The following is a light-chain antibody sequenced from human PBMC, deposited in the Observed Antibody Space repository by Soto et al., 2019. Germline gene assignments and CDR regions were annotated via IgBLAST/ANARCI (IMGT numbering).Light chain of an antibody. J-gene: IGKJ1*01. Sequence: DIQMTQSPSSLSASVGGRVTITCRASQGISNYLAWYQQKPGKVPKLLIYAASTLQSGVPFRFSGSGSGTEFTLTISSLQPEDVATYYCQKYNSAHWTFGQGTKVEIK. V-gene: IGKV1-27*01. CDR3: QKYNSAHWT. CDR1: QGISNY. CDR2: AAS.